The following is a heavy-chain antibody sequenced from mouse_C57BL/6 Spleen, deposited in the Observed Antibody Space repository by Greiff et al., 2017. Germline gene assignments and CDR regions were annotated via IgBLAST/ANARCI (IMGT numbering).Heavy chain of an antibody. CDR1: GYTFTSYW. D-gene: IGHD1-1*01. CDR2: IDPSDSET. V-gene: IGHV1-52*01. CDR3: TREEALATVFDY. J-gene: IGHJ2*01. Sequence: QVQLQQPGAELVRPGSSVKLSCKASGYTFTSYWMHWVKQRPIQGLEWIGNIDPSDSETHYNQKFKDKATLTVDKSSSTVYMQRSSLTSEASAVYYSTREEALATVFDYWGQGTTLTVSS.